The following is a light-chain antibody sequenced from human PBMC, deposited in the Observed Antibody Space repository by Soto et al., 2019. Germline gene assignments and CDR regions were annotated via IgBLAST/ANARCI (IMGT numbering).Light chain of an antibody. J-gene: IGKJ5*01. CDR1: QSVSSN. V-gene: IGKV3-15*01. CDR3: QQYKNWPPIT. Sequence: MTQSPGTLSLSPGERATLSCRASQSVSSNLAWYQQKPGQAPRLLIYGASTRATGIPARFSGSGSGTEFTLTISSLQSEDFAVYYCQQYKNWPPITFGQGTRLEIK. CDR2: GAS.